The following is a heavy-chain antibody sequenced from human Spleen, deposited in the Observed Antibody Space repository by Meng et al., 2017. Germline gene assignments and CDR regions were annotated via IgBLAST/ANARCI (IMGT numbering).Heavy chain of an antibody. V-gene: IGHV3-7*01. CDR1: GFAFSGYW. J-gene: IGHJ5*02. Sequence: EVQLVESGGGLVQPGGSLRLSCAASGFAFSGYWMHWVRQAPGKGLEWVANINQDGSDKYYVDSVKGRFTISRDNAKNSLYLQMNSLRAEDTAVYYCARERAAATWGQGTLVTVSS. CDR3: ARERAAAT. D-gene: IGHD6-13*01. CDR2: INQDGSDK.